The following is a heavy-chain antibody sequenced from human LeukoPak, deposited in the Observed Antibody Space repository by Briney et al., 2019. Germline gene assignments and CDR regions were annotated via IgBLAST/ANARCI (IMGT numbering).Heavy chain of an antibody. J-gene: IGHJ4*02. D-gene: IGHD2-2*01. V-gene: IGHV3-23*01. Sequence: GGSLRLSCAASGFTFRDYSMTWVRQTPGKGLEWVSVISGGGDSTDYAESMKGRFTISRDNSKNTLYLQMNSLRAEDTALYYCAKLGCTGTICYANYWGQGTLVSVPS. CDR2: ISGGGDST. CDR1: GFTFRDYS. CDR3: AKLGCTGTICYANY.